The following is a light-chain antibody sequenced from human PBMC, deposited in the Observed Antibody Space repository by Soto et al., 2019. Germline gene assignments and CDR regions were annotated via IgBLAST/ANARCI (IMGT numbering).Light chain of an antibody. Sequence: IVLTQSPGTLSLSPGERATLSCRASESVTSNQLAWYQQKPGQAPRLLIYGAFIRASGIPDRFSGSGSGTDFTLTISALEPVDFAVYYCQRYGTSRGTFGQGTKLEIK. V-gene: IGKV3-20*01. J-gene: IGKJ2*01. CDR1: ESVTSNQ. CDR3: QRYGTSRGT. CDR2: GAF.